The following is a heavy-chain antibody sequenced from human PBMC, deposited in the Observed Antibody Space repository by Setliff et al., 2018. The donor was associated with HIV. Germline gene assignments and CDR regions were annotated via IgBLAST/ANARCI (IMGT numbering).Heavy chain of an antibody. D-gene: IGHD3-22*01. CDR2: INPSGGSI. V-gene: IGHV1-46*01. J-gene: IGHJ4*02. Sequence: ASVKVSCKASGYTFTSYYMHWVRQAPGQGLEWMGIINPSGGSISYAQKFQGRVTMTRDTSTSTVYMELSSLRSEDTAVYYCARVEYYYDSSGYYYDYWGQGTLVTVSS. CDR3: ARVEYYYDSSGYYYDY. CDR1: GYTFTSYY.